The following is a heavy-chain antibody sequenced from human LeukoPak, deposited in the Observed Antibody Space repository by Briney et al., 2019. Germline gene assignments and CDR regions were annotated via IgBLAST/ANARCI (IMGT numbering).Heavy chain of an antibody. CDR2: ISSSSSYI. V-gene: IGHV3-21*01. Sequence: AGGSLRLSCAASGFTFSSYAMSWVRQAPGKGLEWVSSISSSSSYIYYADSVKGRFTISRDNAKNSLYLQMNSLRAEDTAVYYCARVGSTSGGGGGFDYWGQGTLVTVSS. CDR1: GFTFSSYA. D-gene: IGHD3-10*01. J-gene: IGHJ4*02. CDR3: ARVGSTSGGGGGFDY.